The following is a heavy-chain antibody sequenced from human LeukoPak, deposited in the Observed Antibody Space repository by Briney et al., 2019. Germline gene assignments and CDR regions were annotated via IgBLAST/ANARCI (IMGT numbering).Heavy chain of an antibody. J-gene: IGHJ5*02. V-gene: IGHV1-18*01. CDR1: GYTFTSYG. CDR2: ISAYNGNT. Sequence: ASVKVSCKASGYTFTSYGISWVRQAPGQGLEWMGWISAYNGNTNYAQKLQGRVTMTTDTSTSTAHMELRSLRSDDTAVYYCARDRGGLRYFDWLSWFDPWGQGTLVTVSS. CDR3: ARDRGGLRYFDWLSWFDP. D-gene: IGHD3-9*01.